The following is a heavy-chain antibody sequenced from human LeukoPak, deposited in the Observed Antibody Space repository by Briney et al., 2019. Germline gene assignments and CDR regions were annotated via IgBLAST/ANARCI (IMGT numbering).Heavy chain of an antibody. D-gene: IGHD2-21*02. J-gene: IGHJ4*02. V-gene: IGHV4-59*01. Sequence: PSETLSLTCTVSGGSISSYYWSWIRQPPGKGLEWIGYIYYSGSTNYNPSLKSRVTISVDTSKNQFSLKLSSVTAADTAVYYCARSADCGGDCYPLSVDYWGQGTLVTVSS. CDR2: IYYSGST. CDR3: ARSADCGGDCYPLSVDY. CDR1: GGSISSYY.